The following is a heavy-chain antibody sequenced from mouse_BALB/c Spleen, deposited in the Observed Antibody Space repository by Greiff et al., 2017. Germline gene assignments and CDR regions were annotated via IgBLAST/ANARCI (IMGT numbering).Heavy chain of an antibody. CDR3: ARGGNYVSAWFAY. D-gene: IGHD2-1*01. CDR1: GYTFTSYV. V-gene: IGHV1-14*01. J-gene: IGHJ3*01. CDR2: INPYNDGT. Sequence: EVKLVESGPELVKPGASVKMSCKASGYTFTSYVMHWVKQKPGQGLEWIGYINPYNDGTKYNEKFKGKATLTSDKSSSTAYMELSSLTSEDSAVYYCARGGNYVSAWFAYWGQGTLVTVSA.